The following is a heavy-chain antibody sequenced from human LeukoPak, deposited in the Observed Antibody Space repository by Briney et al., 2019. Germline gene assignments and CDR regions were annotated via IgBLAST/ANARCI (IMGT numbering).Heavy chain of an antibody. V-gene: IGHV4-59*12. CDR2: IYYSGST. D-gene: IGHD3-16*01. Sequence: SETLSLTCTVSGGSISSYYWSWIRQPPGKGLEWIGYIYYSGSTNYNPSLKSRVTISVDTSKNQFSLKLSSVTAADTAVYFCARWGSGTSPFDDWGQGTLVTVSS. CDR1: GGSISSYY. J-gene: IGHJ4*02. CDR3: ARWGSGTSPFDD.